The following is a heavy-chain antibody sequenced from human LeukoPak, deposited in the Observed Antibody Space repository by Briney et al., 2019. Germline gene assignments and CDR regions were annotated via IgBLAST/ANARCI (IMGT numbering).Heavy chain of an antibody. Sequence: SETLSLTCAVSGYSISSGYYWGWIRQPPGKGREWIGSIYHSGSTYYNPSLKSRVTISVDTSKNQFSLKLSSVTAADTAVYYCARDSVSKYCSGGRCDTYYFDYWGQGTLVTVSS. J-gene: IGHJ4*02. CDR1: GYSISSGYY. D-gene: IGHD2-15*01. V-gene: IGHV4-38-2*02. CDR2: IYHSGST. CDR3: ARDSVSKYCSGGRCDTYYFDY.